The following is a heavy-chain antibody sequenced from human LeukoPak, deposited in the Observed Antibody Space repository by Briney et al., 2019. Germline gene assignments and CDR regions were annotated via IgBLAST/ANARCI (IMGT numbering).Heavy chain of an antibody. Sequence: GASVKVSCKASGYTFTGYYMHWVRQAPGQGLEWMGWINPNSGGTNYAQKFQGRATMTRDTSISTAYMELSRLRSDDTVVYYCARVVGAMSTLNFDYWGQGTLVTVSS. CDR2: INPNSGGT. CDR3: ARVVGAMSTLNFDY. CDR1: GYTFTGYY. D-gene: IGHD1-26*01. J-gene: IGHJ4*02. V-gene: IGHV1-2*02.